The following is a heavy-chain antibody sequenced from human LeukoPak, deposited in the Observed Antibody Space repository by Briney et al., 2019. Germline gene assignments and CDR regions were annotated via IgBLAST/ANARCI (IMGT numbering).Heavy chain of an antibody. Sequence: ASVKVSCKASGYTFTSYDINWVRQATGQGLGWMGWMNPNSGNTGYAQKFQGRVTMTRNTSISTAYMELSSLRSEDTAVYYCARVPRGWYYFDYWGQGTLVTVSS. CDR3: ARVPRGWYYFDY. CDR1: GYTFTSYD. J-gene: IGHJ4*02. V-gene: IGHV1-8*01. CDR2: MNPNSGNT. D-gene: IGHD6-19*01.